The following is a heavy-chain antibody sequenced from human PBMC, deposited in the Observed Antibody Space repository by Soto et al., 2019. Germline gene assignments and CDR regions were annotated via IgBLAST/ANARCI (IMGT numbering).Heavy chain of an antibody. CDR2: IIPIFGTA. CDR1: GGTFSSYA. V-gene: IGHV1-69*12. D-gene: IGHD3-10*01. CDR3: AGWYYGSGRGWGPYGMDV. Sequence: QVQLGQSGAEVKKPGSSVKVSCKASGGTFSSYAISWVRQAPGQGLEWMGGIIPIFGTANYAQKFQGRVTITADESTSTAYMELSSLRSEDTAVYYCAGWYYGSGRGWGPYGMDVWGQGTTVTVSS. J-gene: IGHJ6*02.